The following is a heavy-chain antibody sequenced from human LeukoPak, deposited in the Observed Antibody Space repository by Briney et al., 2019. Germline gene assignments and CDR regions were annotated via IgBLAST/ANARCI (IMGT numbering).Heavy chain of an antibody. CDR3: ARDYPATNDFWSGYYITYYYGMDV. CDR2: INHSGST. J-gene: IGHJ6*02. Sequence: PSETLSLTCAVYGGSFSGYYWSWIRQPPGKGLEWIGEINHSGSTNYNPSLKSRVTISVDTSKNQFSLKLSSVTAADTAVYYCARDYPATNDFWSGYYITYYYGMDVWGQGTTVTVSS. D-gene: IGHD3-3*01. V-gene: IGHV4-34*01. CDR1: GGSFSGYY.